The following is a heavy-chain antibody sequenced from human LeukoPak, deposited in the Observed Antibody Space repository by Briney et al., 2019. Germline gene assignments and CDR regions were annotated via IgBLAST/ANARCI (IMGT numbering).Heavy chain of an antibody. CDR3: AKNGKYQLLGSWCDS. CDR2: ISGSAATT. CDR1: GFTFTSYA. Sequence: RGSLRLSCAASGFTFTSYAMSWVRQAPGKGLEWVSAISGSAATTYYADSVRGRFTISRDNSKNTLYVQMDSLRGDDTAVYYCAKNGKYQLLGSWCDSWGQGTLVTVSS. J-gene: IGHJ5*01. D-gene: IGHD2-2*01. V-gene: IGHV3-23*01.